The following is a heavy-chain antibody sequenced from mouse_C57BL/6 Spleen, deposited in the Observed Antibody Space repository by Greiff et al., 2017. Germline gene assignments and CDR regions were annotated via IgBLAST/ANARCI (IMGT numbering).Heavy chain of an antibody. CDR3: ARSGDGCYFDY. CDR1: GYTFTSYW. CDR2: IDPKSGGT. J-gene: IGHJ2*01. V-gene: IGHV1-72*01. D-gene: IGHD2-3*01. Sequence: QVQLQQPGAELVKPGASVKLSCKASGYTFTSYWMNWVKQRPGRGLEWIGRIDPKSGGTKYNEKFKSKATLTVDKPASTAYMQLSSLTSEDSAVYYCARSGDGCYFDYWGQGTTLTVSS.